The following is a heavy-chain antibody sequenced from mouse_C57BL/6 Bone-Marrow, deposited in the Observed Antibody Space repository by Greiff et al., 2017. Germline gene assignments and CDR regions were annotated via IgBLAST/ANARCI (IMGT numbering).Heavy chain of an antibody. CDR2: ISRGGGNT. V-gene: IGHV5-9*01. J-gene: IGHJ3*01. CDR3: ARHNRYSNHHAWLAY. Sequence: DVMLVESGGGLVKPGGSLKLSCAASGFTFSSYTMSWVRQTPEKRLEWVATISRGGGNTYYPDSVKGRFTLSRDNAKNTLYLQMGNLKSEDTALYYCARHNRYSNHHAWLAYWGQGTLVTVSA. CDR1: GFTFSSYT. D-gene: IGHD2-5*01.